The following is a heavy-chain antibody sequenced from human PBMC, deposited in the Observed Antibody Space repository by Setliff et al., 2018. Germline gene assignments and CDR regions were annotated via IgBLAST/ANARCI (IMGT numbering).Heavy chain of an antibody. V-gene: IGHV4-61*09. CDR3: ARATSGWYSAYYYYMDV. D-gene: IGHD6-19*01. J-gene: IGHJ6*03. Sequence: SETLSLTCTVSGGSMNSGSYYWSFIRQPAGKGLEWIGQIYTSWSTNYNPSLKSRVTMSVDTSKNQFSLKLSSVTAADTAVYYCARATSGWYSAYYYYMDVWGKGTTVTV. CDR1: GGSMNSGSYY. CDR2: IYTSWST.